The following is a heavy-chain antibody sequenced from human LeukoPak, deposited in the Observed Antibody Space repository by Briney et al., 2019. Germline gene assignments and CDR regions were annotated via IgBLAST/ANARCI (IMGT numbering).Heavy chain of an antibody. CDR2: IRSKANSYAT. V-gene: IGHV3-73*01. J-gene: IGHJ3*02. CDR1: GFTFSGSA. CDR3: TTLLDAFDI. Sequence: GGSLRLSCAASGFTFSGSAMHWVRQASRKGLEWVGRIRSKANSYATAYAASVKGRFTISRDDSKNTAYLQMNSLKTEDTAVYYCTTLLDAFDIWRQGTMVTVSS.